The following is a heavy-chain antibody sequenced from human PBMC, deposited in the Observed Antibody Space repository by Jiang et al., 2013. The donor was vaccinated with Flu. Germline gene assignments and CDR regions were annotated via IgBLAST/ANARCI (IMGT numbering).Heavy chain of an antibody. CDR2: IQSGGSP. D-gene: IGHD3-16*01. V-gene: IGHV4-4*09. J-gene: IGHJ4*02. CDR1: GDSISDYF. CDR3: VRESRFAFDF. Sequence: SGSGLVKPSETLSLICSVSGDSISDYFWTWIRQSPGRGLEWLGYIQSGGSPNYSLSLRSRLTISLDTSKGQFSLKVNSVTAADTAIYFCVRESRFAFDFWGRGTQVTVSS.